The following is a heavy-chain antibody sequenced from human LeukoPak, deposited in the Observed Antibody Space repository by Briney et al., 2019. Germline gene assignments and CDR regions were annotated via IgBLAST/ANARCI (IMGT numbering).Heavy chain of an antibody. CDR3: ASNLAVGEPHAFDI. CDR2: MNPNSGNT. V-gene: IGHV1-8*01. Sequence: ASVKVSCNTSGYTFTSYDINWVRHPTGQGLEWMGWMNPNSGNTGYAQKFQGRVTMTRNTSISTAYMELSSLRSEDTAVYYCASNLAVGEPHAFDIWGQGTMVTVSS. D-gene: IGHD3-10*01. J-gene: IGHJ3*02. CDR1: GYTFTSYD.